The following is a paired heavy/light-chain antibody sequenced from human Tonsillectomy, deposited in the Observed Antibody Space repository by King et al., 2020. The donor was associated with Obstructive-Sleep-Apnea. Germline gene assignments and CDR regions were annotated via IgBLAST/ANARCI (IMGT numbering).Heavy chain of an antibody. CDR2: ISYSGST. Sequence: QVQLQESGPGLVKPSQTLSLTCTVSGVSLSSGGYYWSWIRQHPGKGLEWIGYISYSGSTYHNPSLKSRVSMSLDTSQNQFFLRLRSVTAADTAVYYCAREIPALYDILTGYFDYWGQGALVTVSS. CDR3: AREIPALYDILTGYFDY. CDR1: GVSLSSGGYY. D-gene: IGHD3-9*01. J-gene: IGHJ4*02. V-gene: IGHV4-31*03.
Light chain of an antibody. J-gene: IGKJ1*01. CDR2: WAS. Sequence: DIVMTQSPDSLAVSLGERATINCKSSQSVLYSSKDKNYLAWYQQKPGQPPRPLIYWASTREPGVPDRFSGSGSGTDFTLTISSLQAEDVAVYYCQQYYSTPRTFGQGTKVEI. CDR1: QSVLYSSKDKNY. CDR3: QQYYSTPRT. V-gene: IGKV4-1*01.